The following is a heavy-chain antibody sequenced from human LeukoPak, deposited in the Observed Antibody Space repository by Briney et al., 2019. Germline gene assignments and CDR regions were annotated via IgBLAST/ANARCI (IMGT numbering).Heavy chain of an antibody. CDR1: GGSLSSGDYY. V-gene: IGHV4-30-4*01. D-gene: IGHD2-2*01. CDR3: AREVPAAETYYYGMDV. CDR2: IYYSGST. Sequence: PSETLSLTCTVSGGSLSSGDYYWSWIRQPPGKGLEWIGYIYYSGSTYYNPSLKGRATISVDMSKNQFSLKLSSVTAADTAVYYCAREVPAAETYYYGMDVWGKGTTVTVSS. J-gene: IGHJ6*04.